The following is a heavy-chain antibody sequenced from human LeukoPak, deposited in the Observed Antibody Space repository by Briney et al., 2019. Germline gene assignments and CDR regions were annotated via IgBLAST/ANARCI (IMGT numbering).Heavy chain of an antibody. CDR1: GFSVSIYA. D-gene: IGHD1-26*01. CDR3: ARRGRYHDLAY. J-gene: IGHJ4*02. V-gene: IGHV3-64*01. Sequence: GGSLRLSCAASGFSVSIYAMDWVRQSPGNGLEHVSAISNNGDSTFYANSVKGRFIISRDNSKNTLYLQMGSLRAEDMALYYCARRGRYHDLAYWGQGTLVTVSS. CDR2: ISNNGDST.